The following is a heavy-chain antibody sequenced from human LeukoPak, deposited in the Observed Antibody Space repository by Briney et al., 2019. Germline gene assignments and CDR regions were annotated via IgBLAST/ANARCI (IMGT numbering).Heavy chain of an antibody. J-gene: IGHJ4*02. CDR2: INPNSGGT. D-gene: IGHD2-15*01. Sequence: ASVKVSCKASGYTFTGYYMHRVRQAPGQGPEWMGWINPNSGGTNYAQKFRGRVTMTRDTSISTAYMELSRLRSDDTAVYYCARDGGYCSGGSCTEAYDYWGQGTLVTVSS. CDR1: GYTFTGYY. V-gene: IGHV1-2*02. CDR3: ARDGGYCSGGSCTEAYDY.